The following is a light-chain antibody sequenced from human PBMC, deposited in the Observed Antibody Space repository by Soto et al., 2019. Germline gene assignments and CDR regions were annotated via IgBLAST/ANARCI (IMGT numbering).Light chain of an antibody. CDR1: SSNIGRNF. Sequence: QSVLTQPPSASGTPGQRVTISYSGSSSNIGRNFVYWYQQLPGTAPKVLIYRSYQRPSGVPDRFSGSKSGTSASLAISGLRSEDEADYYCAAWDDSLSGLYVFGTGTKVTVL. V-gene: IGLV1-47*01. CDR2: RSY. CDR3: AAWDDSLSGLYV. J-gene: IGLJ1*01.